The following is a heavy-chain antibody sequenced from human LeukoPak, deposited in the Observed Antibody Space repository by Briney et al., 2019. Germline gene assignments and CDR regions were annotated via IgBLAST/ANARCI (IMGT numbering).Heavy chain of an antibody. J-gene: IGHJ6*03. CDR3: AREDSGSYYNYYYFYMDV. Sequence: SETLSLTCTVSGGSISSYYWSWVRQPAGKGLEWIGRIYPSGNTNYNPSLKSRVTLSVDTSKTHFYLSLSSVTAADTAVYYCAREDSGSYYNYYYFYMDVWGKGTTVTISS. V-gene: IGHV4-4*07. CDR1: GGSISSYY. D-gene: IGHD3-10*01. CDR2: IYPSGNT.